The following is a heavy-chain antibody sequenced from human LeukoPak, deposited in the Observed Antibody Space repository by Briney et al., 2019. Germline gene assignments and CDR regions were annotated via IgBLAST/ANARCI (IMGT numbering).Heavy chain of an antibody. V-gene: IGHV4-4*07. CDR1: GXSISNSY. CDR3: ARQASGGGRVPFDS. J-gene: IGHJ4*02. Sequence: SETLSLTCTVSGXSISNSYCNWIRQPAGKGLEWIGRIFTTGSSTYNPSLKSRLTMSVDTTKNQFSLKLNSVTAADTAVYYCARQASGGGRVPFDSWGQGTLVAVSS. D-gene: IGHD4-23*01. CDR2: IFTTGSS.